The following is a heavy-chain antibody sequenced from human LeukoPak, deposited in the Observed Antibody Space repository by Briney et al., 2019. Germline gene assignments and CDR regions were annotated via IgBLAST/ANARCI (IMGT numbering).Heavy chain of an antibody. CDR1: GGSFSGYY. CDR2: INHSGST. CDR3: ARLFIQRGGDFDY. J-gene: IGHJ4*02. D-gene: IGHD3-16*01. Sequence: PSETLSLTCAVYGGSFSGYYWSWIRQPPGKGLEWIGEINHSGSTNYNPSLKSRVTISVDTSKNQFSLKLSSVTAADTAVYYCARLFIQRGGDFDYWGQGTLVTVSS. V-gene: IGHV4-34*01.